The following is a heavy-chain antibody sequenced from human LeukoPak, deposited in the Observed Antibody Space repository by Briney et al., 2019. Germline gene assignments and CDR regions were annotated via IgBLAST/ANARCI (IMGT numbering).Heavy chain of an antibody. CDR2: IIPIFGTA. V-gene: IGHV1-69*06. CDR1: GGTFSSYA. D-gene: IGHD3-22*01. CDR3: ATVYYYDSSGYSQTFDY. J-gene: IGHJ4*02. Sequence: AASVKVSCKASGGTFSSYAISWVRQAPGQGLEWMGGIIPIFGTANYAQKFQGRVTMTEDTSTDTAYMELSSLRSEDTAVYYCATVYYYDSSGYSQTFDYWGQGTLVTVSS.